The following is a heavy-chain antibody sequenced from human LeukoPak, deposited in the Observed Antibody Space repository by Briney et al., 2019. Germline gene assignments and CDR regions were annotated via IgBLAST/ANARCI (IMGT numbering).Heavy chain of an antibody. CDR1: GFSFSTYG. D-gene: IGHD6-13*01. V-gene: IGHV3-21*05. CDR2: ISSSSSYT. J-gene: IGHJ4*02. CDR3: ARGAAAANFDY. Sequence: GGSLRLSCAASGFSFSTYGMHWVRQAPGKGLEWVSYISSSSSYTNYADSVKGRFTISRDKAKNSLYLQMNSLRAEDTAVYYCARGAAAANFDYWGQGTLVTVSS.